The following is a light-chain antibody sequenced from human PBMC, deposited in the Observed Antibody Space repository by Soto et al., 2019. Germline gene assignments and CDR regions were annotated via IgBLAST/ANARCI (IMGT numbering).Light chain of an antibody. CDR3: QQFDSSPKT. CDR1: QSVSSSY. CDR2: GAS. V-gene: IGKV3-20*01. J-gene: IGKJ1*01. Sequence: EIVLTQSPGTLSLSPGERATLSCRASQSVSSSYLAWYQQKPGQAPRLLIYGASNRATGVPDRFSGSGSGTGFTLTISRLEPEDFAVYYCQQFDSSPKTFGQGTKVEIK.